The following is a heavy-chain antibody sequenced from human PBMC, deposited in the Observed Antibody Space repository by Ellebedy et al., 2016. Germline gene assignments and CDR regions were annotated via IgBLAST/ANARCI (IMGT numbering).Heavy chain of an antibody. V-gene: IGHV3-11*01. J-gene: IGHJ5*02. CDR2: VSSSGAIK. CDR1: GFTFSDYY. CDR3: VRGKGWIDP. Sequence: GESLKISCAASGFTFSDYYMSWMRQAPGKGPEWVSYVSSSGAIKYYAAPVKGRFTIARDDAKTSLYLQMNNLKAEDTALYFCVRGKGWIDPWGQGTRVTVSS.